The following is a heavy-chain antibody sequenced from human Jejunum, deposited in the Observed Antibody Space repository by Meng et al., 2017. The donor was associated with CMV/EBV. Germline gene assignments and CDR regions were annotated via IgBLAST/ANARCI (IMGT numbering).Heavy chain of an antibody. V-gene: IGHV3-23*01. D-gene: IGHD6-13*01. CDR2: ISGSGGST. CDR3: AKLGIAAAGTVDY. J-gene: IGHJ4*02. CDR1: GFPFSRYA. Sequence: SGFPFSRYAMSWVRQAPGKGLEWVSAISGSGGSTYYADSVKGRFTISRDNSKNTLYLQMNSLRAEDTAVYYCAKLGIAAAGTVDYWGQGTLVTVSS.